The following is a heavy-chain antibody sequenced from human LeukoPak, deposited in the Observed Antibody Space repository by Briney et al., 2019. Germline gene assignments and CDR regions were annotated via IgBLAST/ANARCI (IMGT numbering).Heavy chain of an antibody. CDR1: GFTFNSYA. J-gene: IGHJ5*02. D-gene: IGHD3-10*01. CDR3: AREWFGGGADP. Sequence: GGSLRLSCAASGFTFNSYAMTWVRQAPGKGLEWVSYISSSGSTIYYADSVKGRFTISRDNAKNSLYLQMNSLRAEDTAVYYCAREWFGGGADPWGQGTLVTVSS. CDR2: ISSSGSTI. V-gene: IGHV3-48*04.